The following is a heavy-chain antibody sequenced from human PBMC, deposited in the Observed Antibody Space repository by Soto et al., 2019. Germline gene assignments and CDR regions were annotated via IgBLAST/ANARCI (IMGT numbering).Heavy chain of an antibody. V-gene: IGHV1-69*04. CDR1: GGTFSSYT. CDR2: IIPILGIA. Sequence: ASVKVSCKASGGTFSSYTISWVRQAPGQGLEWMGRIIPILGIANYAQKFQGRVTITADKSTSTAYMELSSLRSEDTAVYYCARDPDLQLGIWFDPWGQGTLVTVSS. D-gene: IGHD7-27*01. J-gene: IGHJ5*02. CDR3: ARDPDLQLGIWFDP.